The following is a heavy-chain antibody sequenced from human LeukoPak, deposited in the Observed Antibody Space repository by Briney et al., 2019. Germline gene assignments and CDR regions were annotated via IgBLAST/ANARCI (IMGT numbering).Heavy chain of an antibody. Sequence: SETLSLTCTVSGGAISSYYWSWIRQPPGKGLEWIGYIYYSGSTNYNPSLKSRVTISVDTSKNQFSLTLSSVTAADTAVYYCARVEMATIGVDYWGQGTLVTVSS. CDR3: ARVEMATIGVDY. V-gene: IGHV4-59*01. CDR2: IYYSGST. J-gene: IGHJ4*02. CDR1: GGAISSYY. D-gene: IGHD5-24*01.